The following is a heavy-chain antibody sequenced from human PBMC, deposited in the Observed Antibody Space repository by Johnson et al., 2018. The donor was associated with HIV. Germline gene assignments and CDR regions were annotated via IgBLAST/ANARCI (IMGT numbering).Heavy chain of an antibody. V-gene: IGHV3-7*01. D-gene: IGHD3-22*01. CDR1: GFIFSHYW. CDR2: IKEDGSED. J-gene: IGHJ3*02. CDR3: ARDRGYWDAFDI. Sequence: VQLVESGGDLVQPGGSLRLSCVASGFIFSHYWMSWVRPAPGKGLEWLANIKEDGSEDYYVYSLKGRFTISRDNAKNLLYLQMNSLTAEDTALYYCARDRGYWDAFDIWGQGTMVTVSS.